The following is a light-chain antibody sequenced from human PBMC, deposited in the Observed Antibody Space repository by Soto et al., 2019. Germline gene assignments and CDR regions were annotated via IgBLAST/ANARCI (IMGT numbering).Light chain of an antibody. V-gene: IGKV3-20*01. CDR2: GAS. CDR3: QQYATSHRA. J-gene: IGKJ1*01. CDR1: QSVSSTY. Sequence: EIVLTQSPGTLSLSPGERATLSCRASQSVSSTYVAWYQQKPGQAPRLLIYGASTRATGIPDRFSGSGSGTDFTLTISRLEPEDFAVYYGQQYATSHRAFGQGTKVEIK.